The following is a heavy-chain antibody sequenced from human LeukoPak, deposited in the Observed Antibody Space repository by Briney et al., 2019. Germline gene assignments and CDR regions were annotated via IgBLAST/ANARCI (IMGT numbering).Heavy chain of an antibody. CDR1: GFTFSKVW. V-gene: IGHV3-15*01. Sequence: PGWSLRLSCAASGFTFSKVWMSWVRQAPGKGLEWVGRIKSKTDGGTIDYAASVKGRFTISRDDSKDTLFLQMNSLKTEDTAVYYCTTDLSELDDSGYYAQYFHHWGQGTLVSVSS. J-gene: IGHJ1*01. CDR2: IKSKTDGGTI. D-gene: IGHD3-22*01. CDR3: TTDLSELDDSGYYAQYFHH.